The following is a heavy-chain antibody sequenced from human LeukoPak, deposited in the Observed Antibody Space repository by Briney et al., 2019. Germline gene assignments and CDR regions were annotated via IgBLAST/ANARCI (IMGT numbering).Heavy chain of an antibody. CDR2: ISGDGSTT. J-gene: IGHJ2*01. V-gene: IGHV3-74*01. CDR3: AKRSKEGDSTGYYYYFDL. CDR1: GFTFSSYW. Sequence: GGSLRLSCAASGFTFSSYWMHWVRQAPGKGLVWVSLISGDGSTTIYADSVKGQFTISRDNAKNTLFLQMNSLRAEDTAVYYCAKRSKEGDSTGYYYYFDLWGRGTLVTVSS. D-gene: IGHD3-22*01.